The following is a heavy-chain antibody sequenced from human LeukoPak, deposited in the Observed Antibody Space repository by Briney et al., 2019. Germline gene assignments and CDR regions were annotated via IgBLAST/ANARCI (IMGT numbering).Heavy chain of an antibody. CDR2: INHSGST. J-gene: IGHJ4*02. D-gene: IGHD3-10*02. CDR1: GGSFSGYY. V-gene: IGHV4-34*01. CDR3: ARGLLRTGSFDY. Sequence: PSETLSLTCAVYGGSFSGYYWSWIRQPPGKGLEWIGEINHSGSTDYNPSLKSRVTISVDTSKNHFSLKLSSVTAADTAVYYCARGLLRTGSFDYWGQGTLVTVSS.